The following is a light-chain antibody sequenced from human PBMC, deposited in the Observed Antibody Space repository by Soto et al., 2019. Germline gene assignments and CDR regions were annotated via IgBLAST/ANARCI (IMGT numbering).Light chain of an antibody. Sequence: DIQMTQSPSSLSASVGDRVTITCRARQGISNYLAWYQQKPGKVPKLLIYAASTLQSAAPSRFRGSGPGTDFTLTISSLQPEDVATYYCQKYNSAPPNFGQGTNLEIK. CDR1: QGISNY. CDR2: AAS. CDR3: QKYNSAPPN. J-gene: IGKJ2*01. V-gene: IGKV1-27*01.